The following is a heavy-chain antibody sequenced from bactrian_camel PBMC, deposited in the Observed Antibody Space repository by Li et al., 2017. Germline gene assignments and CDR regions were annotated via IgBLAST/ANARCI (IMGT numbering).Heavy chain of an antibody. D-gene: IGHD1*01. J-gene: IGHJ4*01. CDR1: GFSFSDYS. V-gene: IGHV3S40*01. CDR3: VRDSVAPWDY. Sequence: DVQLVESGGGLVQPGGSLRLTCTASGFSFSDYSMTWVRQAPGKGLEWVSVVNSGGTETYYADSVKGRFTISRDNAKNTVYLQMNSLKAEDTAVYYCVRDSVAPWDYWGQGTQVTVS. CDR2: VNSGGTET.